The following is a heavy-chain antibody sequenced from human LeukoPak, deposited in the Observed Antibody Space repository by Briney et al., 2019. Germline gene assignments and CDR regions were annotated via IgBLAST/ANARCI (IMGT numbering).Heavy chain of an antibody. V-gene: IGHV4-38-2*01. J-gene: IGHJ1*01. Sequence: PSETLSLTCAVSGYSISSGYYWGWIRQSPGKGLEWIGSIYHSGSTYYNPSLKSRVTISVDTSKNHFSLRLGSVTAADTAVYYCARRSGSYRAGAEYFQHWGQGTLVTVSS. D-gene: IGHD1-26*01. CDR2: IYHSGST. CDR1: GYSISSGYY. CDR3: ARRSGSYRAGAEYFQH.